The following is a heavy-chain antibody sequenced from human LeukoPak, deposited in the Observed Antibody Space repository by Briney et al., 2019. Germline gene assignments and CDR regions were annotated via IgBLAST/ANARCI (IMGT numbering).Heavy chain of an antibody. CDR3: GRDQSYGSGSYQDY. V-gene: IGHV1-18*01. D-gene: IGHD3-10*01. CDR2: ISAYNGNA. CDR1: GYTFSSYG. J-gene: IGHJ4*02. Sequence: ASVKVFCKASGYTFSSYGISWVRQAPGQGVEWMGWISAYNGNANYAQKVQGRVTMTTATSTSTAYMELRSLRSDDTAVYYCGRDQSYGSGSYQDYWGQGTLVTVSS.